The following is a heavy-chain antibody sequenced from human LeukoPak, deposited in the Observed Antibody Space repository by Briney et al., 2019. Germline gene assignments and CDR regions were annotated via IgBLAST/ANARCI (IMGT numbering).Heavy chain of an antibody. J-gene: IGHJ6*02. V-gene: IGHV3-11*06. CDR1: GFTFSDYH. Sequence: GGSLRLSCAASGFTFSDYHMSWIRQAPGKGLEWVSYISSRSSYTKYADSVKGRLTISRDNAKNSLYLQMNSLRAEDTAVYYCARVLSSSWGAYYYYGMDVWGRGTTVTVSS. D-gene: IGHD6-13*01. CDR2: ISSRSSYT. CDR3: ARVLSSSWGAYYYYGMDV.